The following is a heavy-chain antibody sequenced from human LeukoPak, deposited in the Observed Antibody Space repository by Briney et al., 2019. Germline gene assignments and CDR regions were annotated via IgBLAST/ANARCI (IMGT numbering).Heavy chain of an antibody. CDR3: ARTARMATPPGYYFDY. D-gene: IGHD5-24*01. Sequence: SETLSLTCTVSGGSISSYYYSWIRQPPGKGLEWIGYIYYSGSTNYNPSLKSRVTISVDTSKNQFSLKLSSVTAADKAVYYCARTARMATPPGYYFDYWGQGTLVTVSS. J-gene: IGHJ4*02. CDR2: IYYSGST. V-gene: IGHV4-59*01. CDR1: GGSISSYY.